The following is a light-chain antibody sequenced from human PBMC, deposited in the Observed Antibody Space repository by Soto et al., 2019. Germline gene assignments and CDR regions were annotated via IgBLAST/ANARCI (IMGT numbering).Light chain of an antibody. CDR2: AAS. V-gene: IGKV1-39*01. CDR3: QQNAIRLPWT. J-gene: IGKJ1*01. CDR1: QSASRS. Sequence: TLSPTSLYSSIVEIVIITCRASQSASRSLNWYQQKTGQAPKLLIYAASTLHSGVPSRFSGSGSGTEFTLTISRLQPEDLAPYYYQQNAIRLPWTLRQGSKLEIK.